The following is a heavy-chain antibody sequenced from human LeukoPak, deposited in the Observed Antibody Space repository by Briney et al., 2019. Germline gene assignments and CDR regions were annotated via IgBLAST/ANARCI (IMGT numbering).Heavy chain of an antibody. J-gene: IGHJ4*02. CDR1: GGSISSSSYY. CDR3: ARGSGYYDFWSGYYGSLGFDY. D-gene: IGHD3-3*01. CDR2: IYYSGST. Sequence: SETLSLTCAVSGGSISSSSYYWGWIRQPPGKGLEWIGSIYYSGSTNYNPSLKSRVTISVDTSKNQFSLKLSSVTAADTAVYYCARGSGYYDFWSGYYGSLGFDYWGQGTLVTVSS. V-gene: IGHV4-39*07.